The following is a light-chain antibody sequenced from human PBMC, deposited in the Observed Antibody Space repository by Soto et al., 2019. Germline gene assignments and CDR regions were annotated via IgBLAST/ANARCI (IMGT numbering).Light chain of an antibody. J-gene: IGKJ4*01. V-gene: IGKV3D-15*01. Sequence: EIVLTQSPGTLSLSPGERATLSCRASQSLTSRYLAWYRQKPGQAPRLLIYGTSSRATGIPDRFSGSGSGTEFTLTITSLQSEDSAVYYCQEYNYWHPITFGGGTKVDI. CDR1: QSLTSRY. CDR2: GTS. CDR3: QEYNYWHPIT.